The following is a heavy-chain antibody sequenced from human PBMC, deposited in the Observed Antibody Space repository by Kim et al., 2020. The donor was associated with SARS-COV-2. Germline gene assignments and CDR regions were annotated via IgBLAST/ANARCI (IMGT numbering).Heavy chain of an antibody. CDR2: MNPNSGNT. V-gene: IGHV1-8*01. CDR3: ARSGPNWNYVGFDY. CDR1: GYTFTSYD. Sequence: ASVKVSCKASGYTFTSYDINWVRQATGQGLEWMGWMNPNSGNTGYAQKFQGRVTMTRNTSISTAYMELSSLRSEDTAVYYCARSGPNWNYVGFDYWGQGTLVTVSS. D-gene: IGHD1-7*01. J-gene: IGHJ4*02.